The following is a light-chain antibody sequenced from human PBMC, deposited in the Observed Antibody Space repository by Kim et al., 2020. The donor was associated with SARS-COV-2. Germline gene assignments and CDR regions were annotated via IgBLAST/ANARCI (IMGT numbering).Light chain of an antibody. CDR3: QHYNSPPYN. CDR2: KAS. J-gene: IGKJ2*01. CDR1: QSISSW. V-gene: IGKV1-5*03. Sequence: SESVGDRVPITCRASQSISSWLAWYQQKPGKAPKLLIYKASSLESGVPSRFSGSASGTEFTLTISSLQPDDFATYYCQHYNSPPYNFGQGTKLEIK.